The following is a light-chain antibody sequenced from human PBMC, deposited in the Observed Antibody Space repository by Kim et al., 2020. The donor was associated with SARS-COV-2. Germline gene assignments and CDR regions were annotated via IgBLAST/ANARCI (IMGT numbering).Light chain of an antibody. V-gene: IGKV3-15*01. CDR2: GAS. CDR1: QSLRSN. J-gene: IGKJ4*01. CDR3: QQYNSWPLT. Sequence: VSPGERATLSCRASQSLRSNLAWYQQKPGQAPRLLIYGASTRATGIPARFSGSGSGTEFTLTINSLQSEDSAVYYCQQYNSWPLTFGGGTKVEIK.